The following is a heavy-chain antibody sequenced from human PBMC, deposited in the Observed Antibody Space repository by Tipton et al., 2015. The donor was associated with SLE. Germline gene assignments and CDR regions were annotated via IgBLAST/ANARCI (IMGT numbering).Heavy chain of an antibody. D-gene: IGHD5-12*01. V-gene: IGHV4-39*01. CDR3: ARQNIVATRGAFDI. J-gene: IGHJ3*02. CDR1: GGSISSTTYY. CDR2: IYYSGSS. Sequence: TLSLTCTVSGGSISSTTYYWGWIRQPPGKGLEWIGIIYYSGSSYCNPSLKSRVTISVDTSKNQFSLRLSSVTAADTAVYYCARQNIVATRGAFDIWGQGPMVPVSS.